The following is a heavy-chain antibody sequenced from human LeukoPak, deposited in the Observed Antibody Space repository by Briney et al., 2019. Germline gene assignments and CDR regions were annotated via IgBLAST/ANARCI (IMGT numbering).Heavy chain of an antibody. J-gene: IGHJ4*02. CDR3: ARVRYYYDSSGPGYYFDY. CDR2: INPNSGGT. D-gene: IGHD3-22*01. CDR1: GYTFTGYY. Sequence: GASVKVSCKASGYTFTGYYMHWVLQAPGQGLEWMGRINPNSGGTNYAQKFQGRVTMTRDTSISTAYMELSRLRSDDTAVYYCARVRYYYDSSGPGYYFDYWGQGTLVTVSS. V-gene: IGHV1-2*06.